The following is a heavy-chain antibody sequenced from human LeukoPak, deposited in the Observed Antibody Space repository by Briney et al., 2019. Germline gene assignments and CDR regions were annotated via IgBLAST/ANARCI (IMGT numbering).Heavy chain of an antibody. J-gene: IGHJ4*02. CDR3: ARDPDNWITEDY. D-gene: IGHD1-20*01. CDR1: GYTFTGYY. V-gene: IGHV1-2*02. Sequence: GASVKVSCKASGYTFTGYYMHWVRQAPGQGLEWMGWINPNSGGTNYAQKFQGRVTMARDTSISTAYMELSRLRSDDTAVYYCARDPDNWITEDYWGQGTLVTVSS. CDR2: INPNSGGT.